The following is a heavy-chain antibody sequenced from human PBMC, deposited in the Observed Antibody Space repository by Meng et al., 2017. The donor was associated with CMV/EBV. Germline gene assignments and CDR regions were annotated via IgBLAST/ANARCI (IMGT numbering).Heavy chain of an antibody. V-gene: IGHV3-21*01. J-gene: IGHJ4*02. CDR3: ARGVGSYGFPHAHLDY. D-gene: IGHD5-18*01. CDR1: GFIFSSYT. CDR2: ISSSSSYI. Sequence: GESLKISCAASGFIFSSYTMNWVRQAPGKGLEWVSSISSSSSYISYADSVKGRFTISRDNAKDTLHLQMDSLRVEDSAVYYCARGVGSYGFPHAHLDYWGQGTLVTVSS.